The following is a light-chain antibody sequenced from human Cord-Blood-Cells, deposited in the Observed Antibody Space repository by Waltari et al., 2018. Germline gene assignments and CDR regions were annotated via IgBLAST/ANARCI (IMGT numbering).Light chain of an antibody. V-gene: IGKV1-8*01. Sequence: AIRMTQSPSSLSASTGARVTITCRASQGISSYLAWYQQKPGKAPKLLIYAASTLQSGVPSRFSGSGSGTDFTLTISCLQSEDFATYYCQQYYSYPLFGGGTKVEIK. CDR1: QGISSY. J-gene: IGKJ4*01. CDR3: QQYYSYPL. CDR2: AAS.